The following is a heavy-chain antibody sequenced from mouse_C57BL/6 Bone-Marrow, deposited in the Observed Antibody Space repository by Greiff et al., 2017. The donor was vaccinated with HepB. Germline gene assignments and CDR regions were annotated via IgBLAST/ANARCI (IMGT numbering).Heavy chain of an antibody. CDR2: IWTGGGT. CDR3: ARNVVTTDVHFDV. CDR1: GFSLTSYA. V-gene: IGHV2-9-1*01. J-gene: IGHJ1*03. Sequence: VQGVESGPGLVAPSQSLSITCTVSGFSLTSYAISWVRQPPGKGLEWLGVIWTGGGTNYTSALKSRLSISKDNSNSQVFLKMNSLQTDDTARYYCARNVVTTDVHFDVWGTGTTVTVSS. D-gene: IGHD1-1*01.